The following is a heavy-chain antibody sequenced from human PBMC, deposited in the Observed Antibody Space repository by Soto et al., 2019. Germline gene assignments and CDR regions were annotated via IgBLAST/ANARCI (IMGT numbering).Heavy chain of an antibody. D-gene: IGHD3-16*02. CDR1: GYTFTSYG. CDR2: ISAYNGNT. V-gene: IGHV1-18*01. CDR3: ARSRPRGSYRTNDAFDI. J-gene: IGHJ3*02. Sequence: QVQLVQSGAEVKKPGASVKVSCKASGYTFTSYGISWVRQAPGQGLEWMGWISAYNGNTNYAQKLQGRVTMTTDTATSTGYMELRSLRSDDTAVYYCARSRPRGSYRTNDAFDIWGQGTMVTVSS.